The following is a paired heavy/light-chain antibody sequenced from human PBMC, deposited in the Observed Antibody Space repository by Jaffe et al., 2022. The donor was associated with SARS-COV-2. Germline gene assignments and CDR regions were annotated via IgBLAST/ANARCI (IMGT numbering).Heavy chain of an antibody. D-gene: IGHD3-16*02. Sequence: QVQLQESGPGLVKPSETLSLTCAVSDGSINSRSYYWGWIRQPPGKGLEWIGTIYYSGSTYYNPSLKSRVAISVDTSKNQFSLKLSSVTAADTAVYSCARHPASLYYMDVWGKGTTVTVSS. J-gene: IGHJ6*03. CDR3: ARHPASLYYMDV. V-gene: IGHV4-39*01. CDR2: IYYSGST. CDR1: DGSINSRSYY.
Light chain of an antibody. V-gene: IGKV3-20*01. CDR1: QSVTSSY. CDR3: QQYGGSPLFT. CDR2: GAS. J-gene: IGKJ3*01. Sequence: EIVLTQSPGTLSLSPGERATLSCRASQSVTSSYLAWYQQKPGQAPRLLIYGASSRATGIPDRFSGGGSGTDFTLTISRLEPEDFAVYYCQQYGGSPLFTFGPGTTVDIK.